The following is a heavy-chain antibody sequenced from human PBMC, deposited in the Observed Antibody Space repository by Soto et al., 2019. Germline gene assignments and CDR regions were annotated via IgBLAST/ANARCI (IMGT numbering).Heavy chain of an antibody. D-gene: IGHD3-3*01. V-gene: IGHV3-30-3*01. CDR2: ISYDGSNK. Sequence: LXLSCAASGVTFSSYAMHWVLHAPGKGLEWVAVISYDGSNKYYADSVKGRFTISRDNSKNTLYLQMNSLRAEDTAVYYCASGLRFLEWLSSRTAEYFQYWGQGTLVTVSS. CDR3: ASGLRFLEWLSSRTAEYFQY. CDR1: GVTFSSYA. J-gene: IGHJ1*01.